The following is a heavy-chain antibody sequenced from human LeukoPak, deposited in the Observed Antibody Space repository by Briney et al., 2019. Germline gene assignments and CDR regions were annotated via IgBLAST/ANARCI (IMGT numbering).Heavy chain of an antibody. CDR3: ARETGPTVFDS. CDR1: GGSTSSYS. J-gene: IGHJ4*02. CDR2: IYYSGST. D-gene: IGHD4-17*01. V-gene: IGHV4-59*01. Sequence: SETLSLTCTVSGGSTSSYSWNWIRQPPGKGLEWIGYIYYSGSTNHNPSLKSRVTISIDTSKNQFSLRLTSVTAADTAVYYCARETGPTVFDSWGQGTLVTVSS.